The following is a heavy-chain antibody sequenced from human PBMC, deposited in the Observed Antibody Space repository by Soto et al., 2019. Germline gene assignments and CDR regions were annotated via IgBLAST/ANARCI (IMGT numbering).Heavy chain of an antibody. CDR2: ISLYSDGT. CDR1: GYTFSNYG. Sequence: ASVKVSCKTSGYTFSNYGITWVRQAPGQPLEWLGWISLYSDGTNYAQKFQGRVTITADESTSTAYMELSSLRSEDTAVYYCARSARGCSSTSCYARPYYYYGMDVWGQGTKGTVSS. J-gene: IGHJ6*02. D-gene: IGHD2-2*01. V-gene: IGHV1-18*01. CDR3: ARSARGCSSTSCYARPYYYYGMDV.